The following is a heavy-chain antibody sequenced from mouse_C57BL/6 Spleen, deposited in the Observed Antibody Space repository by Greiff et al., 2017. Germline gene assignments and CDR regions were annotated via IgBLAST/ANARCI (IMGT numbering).Heavy chain of an antibody. CDR2: ISSGGSYT. CDR3: WAMDY. V-gene: IGHV5-6*01. CDR1: GFTFSSYG. D-gene: IGHD1-1*02. Sequence: VQLKESGGDLVKPGGSLKLSCAASGFTFSSYGMSWVRQTPDKRLEWVATISSGGSYTYYPDSVKGRFTISRDNAKNTLYLQMSSLKSEDTAMYYGWAMDYWGQGTSVTVSS. J-gene: IGHJ4*01.